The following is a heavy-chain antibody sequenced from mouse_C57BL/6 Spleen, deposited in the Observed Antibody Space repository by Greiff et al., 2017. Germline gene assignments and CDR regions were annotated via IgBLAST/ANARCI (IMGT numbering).Heavy chain of an antibody. Sequence: EVQLVESGGGLVKPGGSLKLSCAASGFTFSDYGMHWVRQAPEKGLEWVAYISSGSSTIYYADTVKGRFTISRDNAKNTLFLQMTSLRSEDTAMYYCARNPYYYGSSRYYFDYWGQGTTLTVSS. CDR3: ARNPYYYGSSRYYFDY. CDR1: GFTFSDYG. V-gene: IGHV5-17*01. J-gene: IGHJ2*01. CDR2: ISSGSSTI. D-gene: IGHD1-1*01.